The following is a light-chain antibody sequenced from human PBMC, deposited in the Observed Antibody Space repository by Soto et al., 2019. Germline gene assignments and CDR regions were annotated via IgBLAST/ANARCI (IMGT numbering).Light chain of an antibody. V-gene: IGKV3-11*01. Sequence: EIVLTQSPATLSLSPGERATLSCSASQSVSSYLAWYQQKPGQAPRLLIYDASNRATGIPARFSGSGSGTDFTLTISSLEPEDFAVYYCQQRSNWPGFGGGTKVEIK. CDR2: DAS. CDR3: QQRSNWPG. CDR1: QSVSSY. J-gene: IGKJ4*02.